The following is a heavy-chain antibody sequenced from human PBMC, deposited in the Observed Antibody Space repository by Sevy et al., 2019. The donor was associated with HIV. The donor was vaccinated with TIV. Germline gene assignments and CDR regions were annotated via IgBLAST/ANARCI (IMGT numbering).Heavy chain of an antibody. CDR3: ARDHFYDYVWGSYRPDAFDI. V-gene: IGHV3-48*02. CDR1: GFTFSSYN. CDR2: ISSSSSTI. J-gene: IGHJ3*02. D-gene: IGHD3-16*02. Sequence: GGSLRLSCAASGFTFSSYNMNWVRQAPGKGLEWVSYISSSSSTIYYADSVKGRFTISRDNAKNSLYLQMNSLRDEDTAVYYCARDHFYDYVWGSYRPDAFDIWGQGTMVTVSS.